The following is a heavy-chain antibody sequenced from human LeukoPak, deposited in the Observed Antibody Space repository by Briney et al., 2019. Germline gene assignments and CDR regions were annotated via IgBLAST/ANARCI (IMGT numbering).Heavy chain of an antibody. CDR2: INGGGT. CDR3: AKDPYDFWSGLNDY. J-gene: IGHJ4*02. CDR1: QFNFNKFG. Sequence: GGSLRLSCTTSQFNFNKFGMSWVRQAPGKGLEWVSSINGGGTQYADSVKGRFAISRDNSKNTLYLQMNSLRAEDTAVYFCAKDPYDFWSGLNDYWGQGTLVTVSS. D-gene: IGHD3-3*01. V-gene: IGHV3-23*01.